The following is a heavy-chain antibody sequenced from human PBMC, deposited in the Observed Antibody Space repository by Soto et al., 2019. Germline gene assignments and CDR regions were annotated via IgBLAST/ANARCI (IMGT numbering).Heavy chain of an antibody. CDR3: ATRQCSSTSCYDSDYHHYGMDV. Sequence: ASVKVSCKASGHTFTGYYMHWVRQAPGQGLEWMGWINPNTGGTNYAQKFQGRVTMTTDTSTSTAYMEMTRLRSDDTAVYYCATRQCSSTSCYDSDYHHYGMDVWGQGTTVTVSS. V-gene: IGHV1-2*02. CDR1: GHTFTGYY. D-gene: IGHD2-2*01. J-gene: IGHJ6*02. CDR2: INPNTGGT.